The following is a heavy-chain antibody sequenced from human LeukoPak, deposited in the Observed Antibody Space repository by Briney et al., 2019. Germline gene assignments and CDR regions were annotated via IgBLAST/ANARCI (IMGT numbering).Heavy chain of an antibody. CDR2: IKPDGRDT. CDR1: GFTFSSYS. J-gene: IGHJ4*02. D-gene: IGHD5-18*01. Sequence: GGSLRLSCAASGFTFSSYSMSWVRQAPGKGLEWVATIKPDGRDTYYVDSVKGRFTISRDNAKNSLYLQMNSLRAEDTAVYYCARDRIQLWPSPDYWGQGTLVTVSS. CDR3: ARDRIQLWPSPDY. V-gene: IGHV3-7*01.